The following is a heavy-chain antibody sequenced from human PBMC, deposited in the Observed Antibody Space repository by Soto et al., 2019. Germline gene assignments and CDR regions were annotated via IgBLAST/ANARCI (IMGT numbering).Heavy chain of an antibody. J-gene: IGHJ5*02. CDR3: ARDVWELLRGFDP. CDR2: ISGSGNST. Sequence: EVQLLESGGGLVQPGGSLRLSCAVSGFTFSNYAMRWVRQAPGKGLEWVSAISGSGNSTNYADSVKGRFTISRDNSKNTVYLQMNSLRAEDTVVYYCARDVWELLRGFDPWGQGTLVTVSS. D-gene: IGHD1-26*01. V-gene: IGHV3-23*01. CDR1: GFTFSNYA.